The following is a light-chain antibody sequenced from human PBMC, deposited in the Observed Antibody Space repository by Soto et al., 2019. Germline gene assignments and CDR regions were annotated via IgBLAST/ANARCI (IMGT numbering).Light chain of an antibody. CDR3: SSHSGDKMI. V-gene: IGLV2-8*01. CDR1: SNDVGDYNF. CDR2: EVN. Sequence: QSALTQPPSASGSPGQSVIISCTGTSNDVGDYNFVSWYQHHPGKAPKLMIYEVNKRPLGVPDRFSGSKSGNTASLIVSGLQAEDEADYYCSSHSGDKMIFGGGTKLTVL. J-gene: IGLJ2*01.